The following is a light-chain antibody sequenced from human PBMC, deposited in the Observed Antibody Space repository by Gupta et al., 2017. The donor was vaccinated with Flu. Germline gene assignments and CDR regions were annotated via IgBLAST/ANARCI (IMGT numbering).Light chain of an antibody. CDR2: GAS. CDR1: QTISGT. CDR3: QQDGSPPIT. J-gene: IGKJ5*01. Sequence: EIVLTQSPGTLSLSPGERATLSCKASQTISGTLAWYQQKPGQAPRLLIYGASSRATGIPDRFRGSGSGTDFTLTISRLEPEDFAVYYCQQDGSPPITFGQGTRLEIK. V-gene: IGKV3-20*01.